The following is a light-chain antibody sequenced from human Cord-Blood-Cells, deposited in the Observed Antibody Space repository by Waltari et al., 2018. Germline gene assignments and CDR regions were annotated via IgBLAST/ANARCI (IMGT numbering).Light chain of an antibody. Sequence: QSALTQPRSVSGSPGQSVTISCTGTSSDVGGYNYVSWYQQHPGKDPKLMIYDVSKRPAGVPDRFAGSKSGNTASRTISGLQAEDEADYYCCSYAGSYTYVFGTGTKVTVL. CDR2: DVS. V-gene: IGLV2-11*01. CDR1: SSDVGGYNY. CDR3: CSYAGSYTYV. J-gene: IGLJ1*01.